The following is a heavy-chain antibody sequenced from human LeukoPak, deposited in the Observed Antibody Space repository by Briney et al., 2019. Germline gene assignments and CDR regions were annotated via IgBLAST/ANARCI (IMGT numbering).Heavy chain of an antibody. CDR3: EKDNKRYSCDY. D-gene: IGHD5-18*01. Sequence: PGRSLRLSCAASGFTFRSDGMHWVRQAPGKGLEWVAVISDDGSNKYYADSVKGRFTISRDSAKNTLSLQMNSLRVEETAVYYCEKDNKRYSCDYWGQGTLVTVYS. CDR2: ISDDGSNK. CDR1: GFTFRSDG. J-gene: IGHJ4*02. V-gene: IGHV3-30*18.